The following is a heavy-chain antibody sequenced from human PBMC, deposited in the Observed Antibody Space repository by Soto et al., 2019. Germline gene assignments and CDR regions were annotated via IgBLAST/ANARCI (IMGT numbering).Heavy chain of an antibody. J-gene: IGHJ4*02. D-gene: IGHD6-13*01. CDR1: GDSVSSSKW. V-gene: IGHV4-4*02. Sequence: SETLSLTCAVSGDSVSSSKWWSWVRQPPGKGLEWIGEIYHSGSTNYNPSLKSRVIISVDKSKNQFSLKLSSVTDADTAVYDCARGERQQQRDYWGQGTMVPVSS. CDR3: ARGERQQQRDY. CDR2: IYHSGST.